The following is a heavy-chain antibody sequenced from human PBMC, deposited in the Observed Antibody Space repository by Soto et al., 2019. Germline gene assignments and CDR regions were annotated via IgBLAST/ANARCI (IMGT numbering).Heavy chain of an antibody. CDR2: ISGSGGST. Sequence: EVQLLESGGGLVQPGGSLRLSCAASGFTFSSYAMRWVRQAPGKGLEWVSAISGSGGSTYYVDSVKGRFTISRDNSKNTLYLQMNGLRAEDTAVYYCARRGSGSYYDYWGQGTLVTVSS. J-gene: IGHJ4*02. CDR3: ARRGSGSYYDY. CDR1: GFTFSSYA. V-gene: IGHV3-23*01. D-gene: IGHD1-26*01.